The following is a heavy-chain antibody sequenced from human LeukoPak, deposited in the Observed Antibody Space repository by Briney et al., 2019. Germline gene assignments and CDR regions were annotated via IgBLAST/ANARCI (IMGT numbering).Heavy chain of an antibody. J-gene: IGHJ4*02. CDR3: AREESGSLDF. CDR2: IWHDGSIK. CDR1: GFTFSRYD. D-gene: IGHD1-26*01. Sequence: GGSLRLSCAASGFTFSRYDMHWVRQAPGKGLEWVGIIWHDGSIKYYGDYVRGRFSISRDISKNTLYLEMNSLRADDTAMYCCAREESGSLDFWGQGTLVTVSS. V-gene: IGHV3-33*01.